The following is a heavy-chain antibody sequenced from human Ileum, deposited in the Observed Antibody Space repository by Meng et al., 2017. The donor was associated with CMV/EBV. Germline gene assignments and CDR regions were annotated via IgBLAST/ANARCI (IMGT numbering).Heavy chain of an antibody. V-gene: IGHV3-7*01. D-gene: IGHD1-1*01. CDR2: INEDGSQT. Sequence: GGSLRLSCAASGFTFSSHWMSWARQAPGKGLEWVANINEDGSQTYYVDSLKGRFTISRDNAKNLLYLQMISLRAEDTAIYYCAKQLTGSAAWWFDPWGQGTLVTVSS. CDR3: AKQLTGSAAWWFDP. CDR1: GFTFSSHW. J-gene: IGHJ5*02.